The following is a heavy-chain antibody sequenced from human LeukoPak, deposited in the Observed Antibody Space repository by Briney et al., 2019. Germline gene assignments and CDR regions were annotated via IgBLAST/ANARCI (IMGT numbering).Heavy chain of an antibody. J-gene: IGHJ4*02. Sequence: GESLKISCQGSGYIFTSYWIGWVRQLPGKGLEWMGIIYPGDSDTRYSPSFQGQVTISADKSISTAYLQWGSLKASDTAMYYCARHPSGWDPDYWGQGTLVTVSS. CDR1: GYIFTSYW. CDR2: IYPGDSDT. CDR3: ARHPSGWDPDY. D-gene: IGHD6-19*01. V-gene: IGHV5-51*01.